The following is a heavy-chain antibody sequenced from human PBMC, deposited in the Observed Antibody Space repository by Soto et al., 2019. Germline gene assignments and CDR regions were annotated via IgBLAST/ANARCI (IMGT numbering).Heavy chain of an antibody. V-gene: IGHV1-3*01. CDR1: GYTFTSYA. Sequence: ASVTVSCKASGYTFTSYAMHWVRQAPGQRLEWMGWINAGNGNTKYSQKFQGRVTITRDTSASTAYMELSSLRSEDTAVYYCASGLPDYGDYPFDYWGQGTLVTVSS. J-gene: IGHJ4*02. CDR3: ASGLPDYGDYPFDY. CDR2: INAGNGNT. D-gene: IGHD4-17*01.